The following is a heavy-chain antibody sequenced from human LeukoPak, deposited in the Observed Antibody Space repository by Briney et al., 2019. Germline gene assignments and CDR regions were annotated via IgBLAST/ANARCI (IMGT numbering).Heavy chain of an antibody. CDR3: ARVPTNHYIVVVTAIFDY. Sequence: GASVTVSFTASGYTFTSYGISWVRQAPGQGLEWMGWISAYNGNTNYAQKLQGRVTMTTDTSTSTAYMELRSLRSDDTAVYYCARVPTNHYIVVVTAIFDYWGQGTLVTVSS. J-gene: IGHJ4*02. CDR1: GYTFTSYG. CDR2: ISAYNGNT. D-gene: IGHD2-21*02. V-gene: IGHV1-18*01.